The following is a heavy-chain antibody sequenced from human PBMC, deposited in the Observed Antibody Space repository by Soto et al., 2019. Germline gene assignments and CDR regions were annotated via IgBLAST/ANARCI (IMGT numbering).Heavy chain of an antibody. CDR3: ARVNKEELVTVPAAHYDH. V-gene: IGHV4-59*01. D-gene: IGHD2-2*01. CDR2: IYHSGTT. J-gene: IGHJ4*01. Sequence: QVQLQESGPRLVKSSETLSLTCTVSGGSLSSFYWGWIRRRPGKGLEWIGYIYHSGTTKYNSSLKRRVTMSVDSSKNEFSLKLTSVTAADTAVYYCARVNKEELVTVPAAHYDHWGHGTLVTVAS. CDR1: GGSLSSFY.